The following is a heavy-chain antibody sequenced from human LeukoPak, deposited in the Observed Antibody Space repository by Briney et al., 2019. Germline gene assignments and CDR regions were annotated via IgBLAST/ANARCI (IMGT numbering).Heavy chain of an antibody. Sequence: GGSLRLSCAASGFTFSSYSMNWVRQAPGKGLEWVSSISSRSSYIYYADSVKGRVTISRDNAKNSLYLQMNSLRAEDTAVYYCARSTTTSHFDYWGQGTLVTVSS. V-gene: IGHV3-21*01. CDR3: ARSTTTSHFDY. J-gene: IGHJ4*02. CDR1: GFTFSSYS. CDR2: ISSRSSYI. D-gene: IGHD1-26*01.